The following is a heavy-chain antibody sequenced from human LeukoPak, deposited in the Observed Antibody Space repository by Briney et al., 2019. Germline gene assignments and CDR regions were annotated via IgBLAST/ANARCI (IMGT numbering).Heavy chain of an antibody. J-gene: IGHJ5*02. V-gene: IGHV5-51*01. CDR1: GYAFTSYS. CDR2: IYPHDSDT. Sequence: GESLKISCKASGYAFTSYSIGWVRQLPGKGLEWMGIIYPHDSDTRYSPSFQGQVTISADKSISTAYLQWSSLKASDTAMYYCARQDSSGWLDPWGQGTLVTVSS. CDR3: ARQDSSGWLDP. D-gene: IGHD6-19*01.